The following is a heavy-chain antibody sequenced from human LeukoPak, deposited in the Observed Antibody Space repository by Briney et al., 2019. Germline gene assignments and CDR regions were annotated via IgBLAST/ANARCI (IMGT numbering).Heavy chain of an antibody. D-gene: IGHD1-26*01. J-gene: IGHJ4*02. Sequence: GGSLRLSCAASGFTFSSSAMSWVRQAPGKGLEWVSVIYSGGSTYYADSVKGRFTFSRDNSKNTLYLQINSLRAEDTAVYYCARYTGSYFDYWGQGTLVTVSS. CDR1: GFTFSSSA. CDR3: ARYTGSYFDY. V-gene: IGHV3-53*01. CDR2: IYSGGST.